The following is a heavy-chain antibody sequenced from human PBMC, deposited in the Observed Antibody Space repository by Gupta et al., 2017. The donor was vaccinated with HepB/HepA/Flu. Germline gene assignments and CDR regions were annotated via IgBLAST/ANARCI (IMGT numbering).Heavy chain of an antibody. J-gene: IGHJ6*02. CDR2: ITGDGGRT. V-gene: IGHV3-43*02. Sequence: EVQLVESGGGVVQTGGSLRLSCAASGFTFPDYALHWVRQAPGRPLEWVSIITGDGGRTYYADSVKGRFTISRDDSKYSLFLQMNSLRTDDTALYYCAKGGTYSGYFYYGMDVWGQGTTVSVS. CDR3: AKGGTYSGYFYYGMDV. D-gene: IGHD1-26*01. CDR1: GFTFPDYA.